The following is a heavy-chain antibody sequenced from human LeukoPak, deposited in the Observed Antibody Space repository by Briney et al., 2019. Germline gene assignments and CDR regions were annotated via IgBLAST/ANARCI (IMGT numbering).Heavy chain of an antibody. D-gene: IGHD6-13*01. CDR1: GFTFSSYA. Sequence: GGSLRLSCAASGFTFSSYAMSWDRQAPGKGLEWVSAISGSGGSTYYADSVKGRFTISRDNSKNTLYLQMNSLRAEDTAVYYCAKDTIAAAGMAPFDYWGQGTLVTVSS. CDR3: AKDTIAAAGMAPFDY. CDR2: ISGSGGST. V-gene: IGHV3-23*01. J-gene: IGHJ4*02.